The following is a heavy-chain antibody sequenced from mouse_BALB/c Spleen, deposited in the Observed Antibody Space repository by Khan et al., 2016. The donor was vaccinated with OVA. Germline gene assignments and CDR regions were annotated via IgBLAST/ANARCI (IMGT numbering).Heavy chain of an antibody. V-gene: IGHV9-1*02. CDR3: ARISSYWYSDV. J-gene: IGHJ1*01. CDR1: GYTFTNYG. Sequence: QVQLKQSGPELKKPGETVKISCKASGYTFTNYGMNWVKQAPGKGLKWMGWINTYTGEPKYADDFKGRFVFSLETSDSTAYLQISNLKNEDMTTYFCARISSYWYSDVWGAGTTVTVSS. D-gene: IGHD6-2*01. CDR2: INTYTGEP.